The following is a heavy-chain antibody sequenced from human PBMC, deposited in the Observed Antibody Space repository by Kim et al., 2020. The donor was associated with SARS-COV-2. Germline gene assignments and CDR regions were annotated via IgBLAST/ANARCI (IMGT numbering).Heavy chain of an antibody. CDR3: ACPSSPIAENRFDY. J-gene: IGHJ4*02. V-gene: IGHV3-23*01. D-gene: IGHD6-13*01. Sequence: ADAVKGRFTISRDNSKNTLYLQMNSLRAEDTAVYYCACPSSPIAENRFDYWGQGTLVTVSS.